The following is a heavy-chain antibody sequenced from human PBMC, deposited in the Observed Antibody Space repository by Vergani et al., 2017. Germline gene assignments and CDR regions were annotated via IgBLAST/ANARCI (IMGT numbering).Heavy chain of an antibody. CDR2: ISYDGSNK. CDR3: ARDSDDYGDYVVTAIPSYYGMDV. V-gene: IGHV3-30-3*01. J-gene: IGHJ6*02. Sequence: VQLVETGGGVVQPGRSLRLSCAASGFTFSSYAMHWVRQAPGKGLEWVAVISYDGSNKYYADSVKGRFTISRDNSKNTLYLQMNSLRAEDTAVYYCARDSDDYGDYVVTAIPSYYGMDVWGQGTTVTVSS. CDR1: GFTFSSYA. D-gene: IGHD2-21*02.